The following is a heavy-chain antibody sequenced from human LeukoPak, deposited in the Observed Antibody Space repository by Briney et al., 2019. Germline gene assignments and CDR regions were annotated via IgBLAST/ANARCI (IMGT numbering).Heavy chain of an antibody. D-gene: IGHD5-18*01. CDR1: GYSISSGYY. V-gene: IGHV4-38-2*02. CDR3: ARRPSYGPIDY. J-gene: IGHJ4*02. Sequence: SETLSLTCTVSGYSISSGYYWGWIRQPPGKGLEWIGSIYHSGSTYYNPSLKSRVTISVDTSKNQFSLRLSSVIAADTAVYYCARRPSYGPIDYWGQGTLVTVSS. CDR2: IYHSGST.